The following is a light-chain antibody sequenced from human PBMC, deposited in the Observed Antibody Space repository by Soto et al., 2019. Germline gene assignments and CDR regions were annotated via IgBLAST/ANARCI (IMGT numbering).Light chain of an antibody. CDR1: SSNIGAGYD. J-gene: IGLJ3*02. V-gene: IGLV1-40*01. CDR3: QSYDTSLSAWV. Sequence: QSVLTQPPSVSGAPGQRVTISCTGSSSNIGAGYDVHWYRQLPGTAPKLLMFGSTNRPSGVPGRFSGSKSGTSASLAITGLQAEDEADYFCQSYDTSLSAWVFGGGTKLTVL. CDR2: GST.